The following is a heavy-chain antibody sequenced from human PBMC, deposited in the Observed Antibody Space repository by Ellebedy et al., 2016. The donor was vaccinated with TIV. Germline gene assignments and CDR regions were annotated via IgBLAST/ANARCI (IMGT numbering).Heavy chain of an antibody. J-gene: IGHJ6*02. CDR1: GYSFTHYA. CDR3: AAPSRANYDILTGPDFYDHGLDV. D-gene: IGHD3-9*01. V-gene: IGHV1-18*01. CDR2: ISAYNGNT. Sequence: AASVKVSCKASGYSFTHYAISWVRQAPGQGLEWLGWISAYNGNTNYAQKMQGRVTMTIDTSTSKAYMEVSSLRSDDTAVYYCAAPSRANYDILTGPDFYDHGLDVWGQGTAVTVSS.